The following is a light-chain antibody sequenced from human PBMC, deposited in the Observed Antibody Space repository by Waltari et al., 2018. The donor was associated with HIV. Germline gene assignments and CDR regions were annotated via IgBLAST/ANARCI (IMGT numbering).Light chain of an antibody. Sequence: QSALTQPASVSGSPGQSITISCTGTSSHGGAYNYVSGYQQHPCKAPKLMLYDVRNRPSGVSYRFSGSKSGNTASLTISGLQAEDEADYYCSSYSSSSTNVFGTGTKVTVL. CDR3: SSYSSSSTNV. CDR2: DVR. J-gene: IGLJ1*01. CDR1: SSHGGAYNY. V-gene: IGLV2-14*01.